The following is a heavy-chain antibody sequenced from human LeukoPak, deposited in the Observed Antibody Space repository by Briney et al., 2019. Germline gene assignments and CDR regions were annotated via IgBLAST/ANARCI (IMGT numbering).Heavy chain of an antibody. CDR3: ATGAPIVVVPAAIYYYGMDV. Sequence: GASVKVSCKVSGYTLTELSMHWVRQAPGKGLEWMGGFDPEDGETIYAQKFQGRVTMTEDTSTDTAYMELSSLRSEDTAVYYCATGAPIVVVPAAIYYYGMDVWGQGTTVTVSS. D-gene: IGHD2-2*01. V-gene: IGHV1-24*01. CDR1: GYTLTELS. CDR2: FDPEDGET. J-gene: IGHJ6*02.